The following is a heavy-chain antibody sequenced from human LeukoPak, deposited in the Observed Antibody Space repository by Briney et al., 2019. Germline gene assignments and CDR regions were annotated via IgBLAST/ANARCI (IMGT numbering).Heavy chain of an antibody. V-gene: IGHV3-13*01. Sequence: GGSLRLSCAASGFTFSSYDMHWVRQATGKGLGWASAIGTAGDTYYPGSVKGRFTISRENAKNSLYLQMNSLRAGDTAVYYCARARDGYNFFDYWGQGTLVTVSS. CDR2: IGTAGDT. CDR3: ARARDGYNFFDY. D-gene: IGHD5-24*01. J-gene: IGHJ4*02. CDR1: GFTFSSYD.